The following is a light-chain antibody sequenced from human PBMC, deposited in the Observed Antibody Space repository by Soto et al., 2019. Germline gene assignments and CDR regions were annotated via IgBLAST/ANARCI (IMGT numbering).Light chain of an antibody. V-gene: IGKV1-39*01. CDR3: QQSYSTLLT. CDR2: AAS. Sequence: DIQMTQSPSSLSASVGDRVTITCRASQSISSYLNWHQQKPGKAPKLLIYAASSLQSGVPSRFSGSGSGTDFTLTISSLQPEDFATFYCQQSYSTLLTVGGGTKVDIK. J-gene: IGKJ4*01. CDR1: QSISSY.